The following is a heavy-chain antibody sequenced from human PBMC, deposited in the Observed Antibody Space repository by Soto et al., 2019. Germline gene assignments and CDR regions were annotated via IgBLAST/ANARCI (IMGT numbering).Heavy chain of an antibody. CDR1: GFTFSASW. Sequence: EVQLVESGGGLVQPGGSLRLSCVTSGFTFSASWMNWVRQAPGKGLEWVANLNQDGSEIKYVDSVKGRFTISRDNARNSVYLQINSPRTEDTAVYYCASWVYPRNYWGQGTLVTVSS. J-gene: IGHJ4*02. CDR3: ASWVYPRNY. D-gene: IGHD3-16*01. CDR2: LNQDGSEI. V-gene: IGHV3-7*01.